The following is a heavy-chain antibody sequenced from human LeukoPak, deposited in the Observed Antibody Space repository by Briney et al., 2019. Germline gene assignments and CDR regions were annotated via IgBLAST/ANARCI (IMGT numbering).Heavy chain of an antibody. V-gene: IGHV1-18*01. J-gene: IGHJ4*02. CDR1: GGTFSSYA. Sequence: ASVKVSCKASGGTFSSYAISWARQAPGQGLEWMGWISAYNGNTNYAQKLQGRVTMTTDTSTSTAYMELRSLRSDDTAVYYCVVPYYDILTGYYNSDYWGQGTLVTVSS. CDR2: ISAYNGNT. CDR3: VVPYYDILTGYYNSDY. D-gene: IGHD3-9*01.